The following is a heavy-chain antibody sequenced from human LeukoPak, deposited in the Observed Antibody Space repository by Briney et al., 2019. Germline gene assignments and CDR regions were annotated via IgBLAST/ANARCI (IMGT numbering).Heavy chain of an antibody. CDR2: MNPNSGNT. V-gene: IGHV1-8*02. J-gene: IGHJ4*02. D-gene: IGHD2-21*02. Sequence: ASVKVSCKASGYTFTSYDINWVRQATGQGLEWMGWMNPNSGNTGYEQKFQGRVTMTRDTSINTAYMELSNLRSDDTAVYYCAAEVVTTHSSAYDYWGQGTLVTVSS. CDR1: GYTFTSYD. CDR3: AAEVVTTHSSAYDY.